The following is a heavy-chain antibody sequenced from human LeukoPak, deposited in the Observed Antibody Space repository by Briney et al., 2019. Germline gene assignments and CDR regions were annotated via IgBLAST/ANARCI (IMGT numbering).Heavy chain of an antibody. D-gene: IGHD3-9*01. CDR1: GFTFSSYA. CDR2: ISGSGGST. V-gene: IGHV3-23*01. Sequence: PGGSLRLSCAASGFTFSSYAMSWVRQAPGKGLEWVSAISGSGGSTYYADSVKGRFTISRDNSKNPLYLQMNSLRAEDTAVYYCAKDPNPYYDILTGYYRKVTYFDYWGQGTLVTVSS. CDR3: AKDPNPYYDILTGYYRKVTYFDY. J-gene: IGHJ4*02.